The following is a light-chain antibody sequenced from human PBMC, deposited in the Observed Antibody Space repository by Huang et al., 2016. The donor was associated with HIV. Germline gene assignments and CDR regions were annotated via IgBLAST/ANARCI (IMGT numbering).Light chain of an antibody. CDR1: HSLYDRRDGKTY. CDR2: AAY. J-gene: IGKJ4*01. V-gene: IGKV2-29*03. Sequence: DVVLTQTPLTLPVALGQSASMSVKSSHSLYDRRDGKTYLLWYLQRPGQSPRLLFFAAYRRFSGVSSRFCASGSETDFILKIRRVEPEDLGLYYCAQALHFPVTFGGGTNVE. CDR3: AQALHFPVT.